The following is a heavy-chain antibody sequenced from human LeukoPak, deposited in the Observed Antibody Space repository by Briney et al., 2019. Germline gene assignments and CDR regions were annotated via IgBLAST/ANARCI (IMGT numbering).Heavy chain of an antibody. Sequence: GGSLRLSCAASGFTFSSYGMHWVRQPPGKGLEWVAFIRYDGSHKYYADSVKGRFTISRDNSKNTLYLQMNSLRAEDTAVYYCAKGSGYEHNYYYYYMDVWGKGTTVTISS. J-gene: IGHJ6*03. D-gene: IGHD5-12*01. CDR3: AKGSGYEHNYYYYYMDV. CDR1: GFTFSSYG. V-gene: IGHV3-30*02. CDR2: IRYDGSHK.